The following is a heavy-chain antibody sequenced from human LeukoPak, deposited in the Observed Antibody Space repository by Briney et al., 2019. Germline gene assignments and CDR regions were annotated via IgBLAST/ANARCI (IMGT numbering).Heavy chain of an antibody. J-gene: IGHJ4*02. D-gene: IGHD3-10*01. CDR3: AKASVWTMVRVVSYFDE. CDR2: ISGSGDNT. V-gene: IGHV3-23*01. Sequence: GGSLRLSCAASGFTFNSYGMTWVRQAPGKGLEWVSGISGSGDNTWYADSVKGRFTISRDNSKKTLNLQMHSLRAEDTAVYYCAKASVWTMVRVVSYFDEWGQGIQVTVSS. CDR1: GFTFNSYG.